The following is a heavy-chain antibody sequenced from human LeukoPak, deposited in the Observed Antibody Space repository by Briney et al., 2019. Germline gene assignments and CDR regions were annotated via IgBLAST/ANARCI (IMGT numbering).Heavy chain of an antibody. Sequence: PSETLSLTCTVSGGSISSYYWSWIRQPAGKGLEWIGRIYTSGSTNYNPSLKSRVTMSVDTSKNQFSLKLSSVTAADTAVYYCARERTAFGATHYIVYYFDYWGQGTLVTVSS. D-gene: IGHD1-26*01. CDR2: IYTSGST. V-gene: IGHV4-4*07. CDR1: GGSISSYY. CDR3: ARERTAFGATHYIVYYFDY. J-gene: IGHJ4*02.